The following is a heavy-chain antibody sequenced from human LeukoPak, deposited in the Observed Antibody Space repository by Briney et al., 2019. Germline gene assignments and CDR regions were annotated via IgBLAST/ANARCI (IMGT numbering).Heavy chain of an antibody. CDR2: TYYRSKWYN. V-gene: IGHV6-1*01. Sequence: SQTLSLTCAISGDSVSSNSAAWNWIRQSPSRGLEWLGRTYYRSKWYNDYAVSVKSRITINPDTSKNQFSLQLNSVTPEDTAVYYCARRGHSGYVGGYYYYGMDVWGQGTTVTVSS. CDR1: GDSVSSNSAA. D-gene: IGHD5-12*01. J-gene: IGHJ6*02. CDR3: ARRGHSGYVGGYYYYGMDV.